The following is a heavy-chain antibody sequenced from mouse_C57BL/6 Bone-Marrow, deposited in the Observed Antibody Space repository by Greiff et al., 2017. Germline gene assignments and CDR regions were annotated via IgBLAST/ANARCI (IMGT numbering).Heavy chain of an antibody. J-gene: IGHJ1*03. CDR2: INYDGSST. Sequence: EVHLVESEGGLVQPGSSMKLSCTASGFTFSDYYMAWVRQVPEKGLEWVANINYDGSSTYYLDSLKSRFIISRDNAKNILYLQMSSLKSEDTATYYCAREITTVVATRYFDVWGTGTTVTVSS. CDR3: AREITTVVATRYFDV. D-gene: IGHD1-1*01. CDR1: GFTFSDYY. V-gene: IGHV5-16*01.